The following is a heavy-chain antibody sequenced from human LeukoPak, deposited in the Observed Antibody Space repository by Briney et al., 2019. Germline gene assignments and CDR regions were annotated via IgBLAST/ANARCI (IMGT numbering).Heavy chain of an antibody. Sequence: GGSLRLSCAASGFTFSSYAMSWVRQAPGKGLEWVSAISGSGGSTYYADSVKGRFTISRDNSKNTVYLQMNRLRAEDTAVYYCAKAFCSTTSCYLFSSWGQGTLVTVSS. V-gene: IGHV3-23*01. D-gene: IGHD2-2*01. CDR1: GFTFSSYA. CDR2: ISGSGGST. J-gene: IGHJ5*02. CDR3: AKAFCSTTSCYLFSS.